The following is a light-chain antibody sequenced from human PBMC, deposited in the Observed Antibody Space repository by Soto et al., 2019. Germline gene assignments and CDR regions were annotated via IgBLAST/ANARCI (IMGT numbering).Light chain of an antibody. CDR3: CSYAGSYTYV. V-gene: IGLV2-11*01. J-gene: IGLJ1*01. CDR1: SSDVGGYKY. Sequence: QSALTQPRSVSGSPGQSVTISCTGTSSDVGGYKYVSWYQQHPGKAPKLMIYDVSKRPSGVPDRFSGSKSGNTASLTISGLQAEDEADYYCCSYAGSYTYVFGTGNKLTVL. CDR2: DVS.